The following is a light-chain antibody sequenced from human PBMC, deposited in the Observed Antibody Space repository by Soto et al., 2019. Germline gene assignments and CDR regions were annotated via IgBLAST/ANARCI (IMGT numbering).Light chain of an antibody. CDR1: QSVSSSY. J-gene: IGKJ1*01. Sequence: EIMLKQSPGTVSLTQGERATLSCRASQSVSSSYLAWYQQKPGQAPKVLIYRASSRATGIPDRFSGSGSGTDFTLTITSLQAEDVALYYCHQYYNAPWTFGQRTKVEI. CDR2: RAS. CDR3: HQYYNAPWT. V-gene: IGKV3-20*01.